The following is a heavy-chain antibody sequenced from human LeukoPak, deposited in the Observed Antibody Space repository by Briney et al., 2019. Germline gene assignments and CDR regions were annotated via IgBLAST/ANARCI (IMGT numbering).Heavy chain of an antibody. V-gene: IGHV3-30-3*01. CDR2: ISYDGSNK. Sequence: GGSLRLSCAASGLTFSSYAMHWVRQAPGKGLEWVAVISYDGSNKYYADSVKGRFTISRDNSKNTLYLQMNSLRAEDTAVYYCARDLSGYFDYWGQGTLVTVSS. D-gene: IGHD6-19*01. CDR1: GLTFSSYA. CDR3: ARDLSGYFDY. J-gene: IGHJ4*02.